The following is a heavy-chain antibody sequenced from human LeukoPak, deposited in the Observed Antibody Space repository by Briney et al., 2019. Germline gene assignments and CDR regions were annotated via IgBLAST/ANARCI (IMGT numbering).Heavy chain of an antibody. CDR1: GGSFSGYY. CDR2: INHSGST. J-gene: IGHJ5*02. CDR3: ARVEPAVSYNWFDP. D-gene: IGHD2-2*01. V-gene: IGHV4-34*01. Sequence: SETLSLTCAVYGGSFSGYYWSWIRQPPGKGLEWIGEINHSGSTNYNPSLKSRVTISVDTSKNQFSLKLSSVTAADTAVYHCARVEPAVSYNWFDPWGQGTLVTVSS.